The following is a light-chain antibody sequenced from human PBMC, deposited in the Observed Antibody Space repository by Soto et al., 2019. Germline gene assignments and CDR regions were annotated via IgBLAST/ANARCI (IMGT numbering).Light chain of an antibody. CDR2: WTS. V-gene: IGKV4-1*01. Sequence: DIVMTQSPDSLAVSLGERATINCKSSQSVLSSSNNRNYLAWYQQKPGQTPKLLIYWTSTRQSGVPDRFSGSGSGTDFTLTINNLQAEDVAVYYCQQYYSLPGTFGQGTKVEIK. CDR1: QSVLSSSNNRNY. CDR3: QQYYSLPGT. J-gene: IGKJ1*01.